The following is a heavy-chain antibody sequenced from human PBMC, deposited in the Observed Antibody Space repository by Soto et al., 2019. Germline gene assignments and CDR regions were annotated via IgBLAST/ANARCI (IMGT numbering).Heavy chain of an antibody. CDR1: GYTFTGYY. J-gene: IGHJ6*02. D-gene: IGHD3-3*01. CDR2: INPNSGGT. Sequence: GASVKVSCKASGYTFTGYYMHWVRQAPGQGLEWMGWINPNSGGTNYAQKFQGWVTMTRDTSISTAYMELSRLRPDDTAVYYCAREELRFLEWSIPDYGMDVWGQGTTVTVPS. V-gene: IGHV1-2*04. CDR3: AREELRFLEWSIPDYGMDV.